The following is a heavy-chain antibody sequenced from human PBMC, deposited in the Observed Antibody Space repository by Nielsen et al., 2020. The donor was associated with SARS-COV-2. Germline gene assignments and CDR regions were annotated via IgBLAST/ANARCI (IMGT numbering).Heavy chain of an antibody. Sequence: ASVKVSCKASGYTFTSYYIHWVRQAPGQGLEWMGIIDPSGVGTTYAQRFQGRVTMTSDTSTRTVNMELSSLRSEDTAVYFCARGASGTLVPASLLWFDPWGQGTQVTVSS. D-gene: IGHD2-2*01. CDR3: ARGASGTLVPASLLWFDP. CDR2: IDPSGVGT. CDR1: GYTFTSYY. J-gene: IGHJ5*02. V-gene: IGHV1-46*01.